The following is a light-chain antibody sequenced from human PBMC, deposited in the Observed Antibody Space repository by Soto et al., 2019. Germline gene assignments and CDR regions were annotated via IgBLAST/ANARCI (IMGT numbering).Light chain of an antibody. CDR3: AALDDSLSGYV. Sequence: QSVLTQPPSASGTPGQRVTISCSGSSSNIGGNAVNWYQQLPGTTPKLLIYSNNQRPSGVPDRFSGSKSGTSASLAISGLQSEDAADYYCAALDDSLSGYVFGTGTKLTVL. V-gene: IGLV1-44*01. CDR1: SSNIGGNA. J-gene: IGLJ1*01. CDR2: SNN.